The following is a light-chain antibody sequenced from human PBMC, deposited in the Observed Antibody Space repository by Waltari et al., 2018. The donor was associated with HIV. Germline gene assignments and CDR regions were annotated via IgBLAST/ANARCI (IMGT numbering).Light chain of an antibody. CDR2: SNN. CDR1: SSNTGSNS. CDR3: AAWDDSLNGPGYV. J-gene: IGLJ1*01. Sequence: QSVLTQPPSASGTPGQTVIISCSGSSSNTGSNSVNWYQHLPGTAPKLLIYSNNQRPAGVPDRFSGSKSGTSASLAISGLQSEDEADYYCAAWDDSLNGPGYVFGAGTRVTVL. V-gene: IGLV1-44*01.